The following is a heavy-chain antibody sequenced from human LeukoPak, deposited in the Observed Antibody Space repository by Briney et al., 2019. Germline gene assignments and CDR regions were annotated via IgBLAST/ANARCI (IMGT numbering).Heavy chain of an antibody. V-gene: IGHV4-34*01. CDR3: ARGVRITFGGVIVRYYFDY. CDR2: INLGGNT. J-gene: IGHJ4*02. D-gene: IGHD3-16*02. Sequence: SETLSLTCAVYGSFSGHFWSWVRQSPEKGLEWIGEINLGGNTNYNPSLKSRLIISVDTSKNHFSLKLSSVTAADTAVYYCARGVRITFGGVIVRYYFDYWGQGTLVTVSS. CDR1: GSFSGHF.